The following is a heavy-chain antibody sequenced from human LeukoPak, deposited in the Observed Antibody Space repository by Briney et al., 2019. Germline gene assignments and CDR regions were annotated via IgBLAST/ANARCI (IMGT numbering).Heavy chain of an antibody. J-gene: IGHJ3*02. CDR3: ARRSIRVGATAFDI. V-gene: IGHV1-18*01. Sequence: ASVKVSCKASGYTFTSYGISWVRQAPGQGLEWMGWISAYNGNTNYAQKLQGKVTMTTDTYTSTAYMELRSLRSDDTAVYYCARRSIRVGATAFDIWGQGTMVTVSS. CDR2: ISAYNGNT. CDR1: GYTFTSYG. D-gene: IGHD1-26*01.